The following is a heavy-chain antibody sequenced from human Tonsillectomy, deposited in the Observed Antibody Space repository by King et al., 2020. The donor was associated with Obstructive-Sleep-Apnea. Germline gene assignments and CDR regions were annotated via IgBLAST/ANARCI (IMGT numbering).Heavy chain of an antibody. CDR2: INSDGSST. J-gene: IGHJ5*02. CDR3: ARVSRAVVNWFDP. D-gene: IGHD6-19*01. V-gene: IGHV3-74*01. Sequence: VQLVESGGGLVQPGGSLRLSCAASGFTFSSHWMHWVRQAPGKGLVGVSRINSDGSSTSCADSVKGRVTISRDNAKNTLYLQMNSLRAEDTAVYYCARVSRAVVNWFDPWGQGTLVTVSS. CDR1: GFTFSSHW.